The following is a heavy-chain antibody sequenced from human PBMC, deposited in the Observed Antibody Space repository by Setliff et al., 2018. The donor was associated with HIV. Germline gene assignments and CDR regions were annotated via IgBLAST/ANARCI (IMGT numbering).Heavy chain of an antibody. J-gene: IGHJ6*03. D-gene: IGHD2-21*01. CDR1: GYTFTDYW. Sequence: GESLKISCKASGYTFTDYWIGWVRQMPGKGLEWMAIIYPGDSDTRYSPSFQGQVTLSVDKSISAVYLQWDSLKASDSAIYYCARAPRSPLRWRDNLLSSSSFFMDVWGKGTTVTVSS. CDR2: IYPGDSDT. V-gene: IGHV5-51*01. CDR3: ARAPRSPLRWRDNLLSSSSFFMDV.